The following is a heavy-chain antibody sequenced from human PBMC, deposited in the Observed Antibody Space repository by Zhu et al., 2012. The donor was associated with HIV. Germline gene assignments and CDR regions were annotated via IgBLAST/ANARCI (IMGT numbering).Heavy chain of an antibody. D-gene: IGHD4-17*01. J-gene: IGHJ6*01. V-gene: IGHV1-2*02. Sequence: QVQLVQAGGGVKKPGASVTLSCKTADEDXFDAAYMHWVRQAPGQTFEWLGWMKPVTGAVNYARKFQGRVSFYRTRELGIAYMDLRNLRFDDTAVYFCARKTAGDVSGDKRRSSSYVSRVGSGGPVRYVLSFRFPYASLPNGTGPYG. CDR1: DEDXFDAAY. CDR3: ARKTAGDVSGDKRRSSSYVSRVGSGGPVRYVLSFRFPYASLPNGTGPYG. CDR2: MKPVTGAV.